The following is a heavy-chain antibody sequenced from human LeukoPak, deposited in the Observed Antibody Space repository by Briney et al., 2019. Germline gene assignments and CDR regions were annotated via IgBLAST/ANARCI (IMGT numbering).Heavy chain of an antibody. CDR3: ARDKGDLLLWFGELFDY. D-gene: IGHD3-10*01. CDR1: GSTFSSYW. V-gene: IGHV3-7*01. Sequence: PGGSLRLSCAASGSTFSSYWMSWVRQAPGKGLEWVANIKQDGSEKYYVDSVKGRFTISRDNAKNSLYLQMNSLRAEDTAVYYCARDKGDLLLWFGELFDYWGQGTLVTVSS. J-gene: IGHJ4*02. CDR2: IKQDGSEK.